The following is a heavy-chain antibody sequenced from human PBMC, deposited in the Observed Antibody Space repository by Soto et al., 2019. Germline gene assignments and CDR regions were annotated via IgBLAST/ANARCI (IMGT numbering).Heavy chain of an antibody. CDR1: GFTVSSNY. D-gene: IGHD2-2*01. J-gene: IGHJ6*02. CDR2: IYSGGST. CDR3: ARDRLACQPDYYYYGMDV. V-gene: IGHV3-53*01. Sequence: GGSLGLSCAASGFTVSSNYMSWVRQAPGKGLEWVSVIYSGGSTYYADSVKGRFTISRDNSKNTLYLQMNSLRAEDTAVYYCARDRLACQPDYYYYGMDVWGQGSTVTVYS.